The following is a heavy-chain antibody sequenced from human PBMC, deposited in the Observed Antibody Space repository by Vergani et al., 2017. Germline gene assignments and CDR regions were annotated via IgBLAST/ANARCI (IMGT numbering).Heavy chain of an antibody. CDR2: ISYDGTQK. V-gene: IGHV3-30*03. D-gene: IGHD1-1*01. J-gene: IGHJ1*01. CDR1: GFTSSYYG. CDR3: ATKSCGTPGCQIGYFRE. Sequence: QVHLVESGGGVVQPGRSLRLSCVVSGFTSSYYGMHWVRQAPGKGLEWVAVISYDGTQKYYADSVKGRFTLSRENAKSTLYLQMNSLRTEHTAVYYCATKSCGTPGCQIGYFREWGQGTLVTVSS.